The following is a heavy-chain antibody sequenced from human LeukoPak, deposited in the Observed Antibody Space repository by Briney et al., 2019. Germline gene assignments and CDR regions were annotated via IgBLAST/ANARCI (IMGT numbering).Heavy chain of an antibody. V-gene: IGHV3-15*01. CDR1: GFTFSSYA. CDR2: IKSKTDGGTT. J-gene: IGHJ4*02. CDR3: TTDLWIQLWLEY. Sequence: PGGSLRLSCAASGFTFSSYAMSWVRQAPGKGLEWVGRIKSKTDGGTTDYAAPVKGRFTISRDDSKNTLYLQMNSLKTEDTAVYYCTTDLWIQLWLEYWGQGTLVTVSS. D-gene: IGHD5-18*01.